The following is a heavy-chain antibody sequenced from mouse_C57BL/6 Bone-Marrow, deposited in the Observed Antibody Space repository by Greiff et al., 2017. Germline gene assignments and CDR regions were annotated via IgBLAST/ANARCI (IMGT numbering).Heavy chain of an antibody. D-gene: IGHD2-14*01. CDR2: IWSGGTT. J-gene: IGHJ2*01. V-gene: IGHV2-2*02. CDR3: ARTSYRSYYFYY. Sequence: VKLQQSGPGLVQPSQSLSITCTVSGFSLTTYGVHWVRQSLGKGLEWLGVIWSGGTTDYNTAFISSLSCSKDNSKSQVFFKMNSLQAKDTAIYDSARTSYRSYYFYYGGQGTTLTVSS. CDR1: GFSLTTYG.